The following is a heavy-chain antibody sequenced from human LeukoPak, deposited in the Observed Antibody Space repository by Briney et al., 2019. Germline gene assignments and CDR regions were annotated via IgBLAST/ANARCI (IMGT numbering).Heavy chain of an antibody. CDR3: ARGPRYDSSGYYYNYYYYMDV. Sequence: GASVKVSCKASGYTFTGYYMHWVRQAPGQGLEWMGWINPNSGGTNYAQKFQGRVTMTRDTSISTAYMELSRLRSDDTAVYYCARGPRYDSSGYYYNYYYYMDVWGKGTTVTVSS. D-gene: IGHD3-22*01. J-gene: IGHJ6*03. CDR1: GYTFTGYY. CDR2: INPNSGGT. V-gene: IGHV1-2*02.